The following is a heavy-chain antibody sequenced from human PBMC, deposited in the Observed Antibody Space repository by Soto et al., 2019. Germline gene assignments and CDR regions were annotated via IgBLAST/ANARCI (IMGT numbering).Heavy chain of an antibody. J-gene: IGHJ1*01. CDR3: ARETGVNWTYEAH. CDR2: ITINGNT. CDR1: GAYISDFS. V-gene: IGHV4-4*07. Sequence: SETLSLTCRVSGAYISDFSWSWLRQPAGKGLEWLGRITINGNTQKNPSSKSRVTMSIDTSRNHFSLNLQSATAADTALYYWARETGVNWTYEAHRGPGNLVTVSS. D-gene: IGHD1-7*01.